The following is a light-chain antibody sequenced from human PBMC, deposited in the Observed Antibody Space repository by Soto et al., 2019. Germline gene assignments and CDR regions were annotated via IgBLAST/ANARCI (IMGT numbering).Light chain of an antibody. CDR2: AAS. CDR3: QQYDNSPWT. CDR1: QSVSSSY. J-gene: IGKJ1*01. Sequence: EIVLTQSPGTLSLSPGERATLSCRASQSVSSSYLAWYQQKPGQAPRLLIYAASSRATGIPDRFSGSGSGTGFTLTISRLEPEDFEVYYCQQYDNSPWTFGQGTKVDIK. V-gene: IGKV3-20*01.